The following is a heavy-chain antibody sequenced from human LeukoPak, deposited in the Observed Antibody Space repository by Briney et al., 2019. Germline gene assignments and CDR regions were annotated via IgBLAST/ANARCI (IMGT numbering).Heavy chain of an antibody. V-gene: IGHV4-34*01. Sequence: SETLSLTCAVYGGSFSGYYWSWIRQPPGKGLEWIGEINHSGSTNYNPSLKSRVTISVDTSKNQFSLKLSSVTAADTAVYYCARGFKYSGSYLPKPSIQFDYWGQGTLVTVSS. CDR1: GGSFSGYY. CDR2: INHSGST. D-gene: IGHD1-26*01. CDR3: ARGFKYSGSYLPKPSIQFDY. J-gene: IGHJ4*02.